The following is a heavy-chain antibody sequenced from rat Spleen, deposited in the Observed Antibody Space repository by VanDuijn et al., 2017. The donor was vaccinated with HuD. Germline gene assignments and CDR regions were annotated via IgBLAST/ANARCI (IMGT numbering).Heavy chain of an antibody. V-gene: IGHV5-58*01. Sequence: EVQLVATGGGLVQPGESLKLSCVTSGFPFSGYWMYWIRQAPGEGLEWISSISPDGGSTYYPDSVMGRFTISRDNAKSTLYLQMNSLRSEDTATYYCTRDWEGRFDYWGQGVMVTVSS. D-gene: IGHD5-1*01. J-gene: IGHJ2*01. CDR1: GFPFSGYW. CDR2: ISPDGGST. CDR3: TRDWEGRFDY.